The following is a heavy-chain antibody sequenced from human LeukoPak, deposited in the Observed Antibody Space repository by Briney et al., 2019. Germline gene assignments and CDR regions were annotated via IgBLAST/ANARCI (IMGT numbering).Heavy chain of an antibody. CDR3: ARDRSRFPHAFDI. CDR1: GGSISSGGYY. D-gene: IGHD3-3*01. J-gene: IGHJ3*02. Sequence: SETLSLTCTVPGGSISSGGYYWSWIRQHPGKGLEWIGYIYYSGSTYYNPSPKSRVTISVDTSKNQFSLKLSSVTAADTAVYYCARDRSRFPHAFDIWGQGTMVTVSS. V-gene: IGHV4-31*03. CDR2: IYYSGST.